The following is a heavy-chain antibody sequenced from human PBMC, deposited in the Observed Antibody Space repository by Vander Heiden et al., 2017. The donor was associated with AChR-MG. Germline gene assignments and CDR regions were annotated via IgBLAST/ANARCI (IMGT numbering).Heavy chain of an antibody. J-gene: IGHJ3*02. D-gene: IGHD2-21*02. V-gene: IGHV3-30*18. CDR1: GFTFSRYG. CDR3: AKDCGGHCDVSRLGDVFDI. Sequence: QVQLVESGGGVVQPGRSLRLSCAASGFTFSRYGLHWVRQAPGKGLEWVAVISYDVINRYYTESVKGRCTISRDNSKNTLYLQMDRLRAEETAVYFCAKDCGGHCDVSRLGDVFDIWCQWTMVTVSS. CDR2: ISYDVINR.